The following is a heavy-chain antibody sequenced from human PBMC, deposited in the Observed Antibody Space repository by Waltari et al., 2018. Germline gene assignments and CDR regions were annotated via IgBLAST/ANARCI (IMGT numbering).Heavy chain of an antibody. CDR3: AKDRRSSAAHFDY. J-gene: IGHJ4*02. CDR1: GCTFSSYA. D-gene: IGHD2-2*01. V-gene: IGHV3-23*01. Sequence: EVQLLESGGGLVQPGGSLRLSCAASGCTFSSYAMSWVRQAPGKGLELVSAISGSGGSTYFADSVKGRFTISRDNSKNTLYLQMNSLRAEDTAVYYCAKDRRSSAAHFDYWGQGTLVTASS. CDR2: ISGSGGST.